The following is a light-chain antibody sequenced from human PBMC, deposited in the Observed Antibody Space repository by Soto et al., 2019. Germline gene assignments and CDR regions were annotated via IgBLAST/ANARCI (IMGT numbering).Light chain of an antibody. J-gene: IGLJ1*01. Sequence: QSALTQPASVSGSPGQSITLSCTGTSSDVGAYNYVSWYQQHPGKAPKLIIYEVSNRPSGVSNRFSGSKSVNTASLTISGLQAEDEADYYCSSYTGSGDVFGTGTKVTVL. CDR1: SSDVGAYNY. V-gene: IGLV2-14*01. CDR3: SSYTGSGDV. CDR2: EVS.